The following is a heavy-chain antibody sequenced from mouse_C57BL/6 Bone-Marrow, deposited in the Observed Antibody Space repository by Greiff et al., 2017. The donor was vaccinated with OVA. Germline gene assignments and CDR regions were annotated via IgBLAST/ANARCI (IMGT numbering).Heavy chain of an antibody. CDR2: IDPSDSYT. J-gene: IGHJ1*03. CDR1: GYTFTSYW. V-gene: IGHV1-69*01. D-gene: IGHD1-1*01. CDR3: ARWNYGSSYWYFDV. Sequence: QVQLQQPGAELVMPGASVKLSCKASGYTFTSYWMHWVKQRPGQGLEWIGEIDPSDSYTNYNQKFKGKFTLTVDNSSRTASMKLSSLTSEDSAVYYCARWNYGSSYWYFDVWGTGTTVTVSS.